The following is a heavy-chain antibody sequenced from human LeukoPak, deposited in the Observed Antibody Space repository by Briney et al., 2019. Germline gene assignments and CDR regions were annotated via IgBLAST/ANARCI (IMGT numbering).Heavy chain of an antibody. CDR3: AKDNAGVVVTAILDY. Sequence: GGSLRLSCAASGFTFSSYAMSWLRQAPGKGLERVSAISGSGGSTYYADSVKGRFTISRDNSKNTLYLQMNSLRAEDTAVYYCAKDNAGVVVTAILDYWGQGTLVTVSS. CDR2: ISGSGGST. CDR1: GFTFSSYA. J-gene: IGHJ4*02. V-gene: IGHV3-23*01. D-gene: IGHD2-21*02.